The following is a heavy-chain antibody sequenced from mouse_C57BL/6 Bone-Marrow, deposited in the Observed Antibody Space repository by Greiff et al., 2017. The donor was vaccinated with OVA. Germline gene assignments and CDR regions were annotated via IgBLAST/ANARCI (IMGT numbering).Heavy chain of an antibody. D-gene: IGHD2-1*01. CDR1: GYTFTGYW. J-gene: IGHJ2*01. Sequence: QVQLQQSGAELMKPGASVKLSCKATGYTFTGYWIEWVKQSPGHGLEWIGEILPESGSTNYNEKFKGKATFTADTSSNTVYLQLSRLTTEDSAIYDCARAPTYGNYGDFDYWGQGTTLTVSS. CDR2: ILPESGST. CDR3: ARAPTYGNYGDFDY. V-gene: IGHV1-9*01.